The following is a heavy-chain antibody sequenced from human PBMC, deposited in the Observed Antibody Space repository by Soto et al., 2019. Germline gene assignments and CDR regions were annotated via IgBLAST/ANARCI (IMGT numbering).Heavy chain of an antibody. Sequence: PAEALSLTCTLSGGSISSDYWSWIRQRPGNGREWIGYIYYSGGTNYNPSLKSRVTISVDTSKNQFSLKLSSVTAADTAVYYCARDRRSITIFGVVKEDAFDIWGQGTMVTVSS. D-gene: IGHD3-3*01. CDR3: ARDRRSITIFGVVKEDAFDI. J-gene: IGHJ3*02. CDR1: GGSISSDY. CDR2: IYYSGGT. V-gene: IGHV4-59*01.